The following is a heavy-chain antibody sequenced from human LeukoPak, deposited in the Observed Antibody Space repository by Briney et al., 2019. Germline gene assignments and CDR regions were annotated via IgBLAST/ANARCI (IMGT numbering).Heavy chain of an antibody. CDR1: GFTFSSYG. Sequence: GGSLRLSCAASGFTFSSYGMHWVRQAPGKGLGWVAVISYDGSNKYYADSVKGRFTISRDNSKHTLYLQMNSMRAEDTAVYYSAELGITMIGGVWGKGTTVTISS. CDR3: AELGITMIGGV. CDR2: ISYDGSNK. J-gene: IGHJ6*04. D-gene: IGHD3-10*02. V-gene: IGHV3-30*18.